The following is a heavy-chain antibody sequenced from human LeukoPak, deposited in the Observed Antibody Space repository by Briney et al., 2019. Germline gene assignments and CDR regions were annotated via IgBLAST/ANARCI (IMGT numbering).Heavy chain of an antibody. D-gene: IGHD3-16*02. CDR3: TTDLYYDYVWGSYRHFDY. CDR1: GFTFSNAW. CDR2: IKSKTDGGTT. Sequence: PGGSLRLSCAASGFTFSNAWMSWVRQAPGKGLDWVGRIKSKTDGGTTDYAAPVKGRFTISRDDSKNTLYLQMNSLKTEDTTVYYCTTDLYYDYVWGSYRHFDYWGQGTLVTVSS. V-gene: IGHV3-15*01. J-gene: IGHJ4*02.